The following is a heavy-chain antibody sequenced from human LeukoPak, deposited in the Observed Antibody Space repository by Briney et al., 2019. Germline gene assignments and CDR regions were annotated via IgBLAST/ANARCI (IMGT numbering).Heavy chain of an antibody. CDR3: AREWLQDGFDI. D-gene: IGHD5-12*01. J-gene: IGHJ3*02. CDR2: TYYRSKWYN. CDR1: GDSVSSNSAA. V-gene: IGHV6-1*01. Sequence: SQTLSLTCAISGDSVSSNSAAWNWISQSPSRGLEWLGRTYYRSKWYNDYAESVKSRVSVNPDTSKNQLSLQLNSVTPEDTAVYYCAREWLQDGFDIWGQGTMVTVSS.